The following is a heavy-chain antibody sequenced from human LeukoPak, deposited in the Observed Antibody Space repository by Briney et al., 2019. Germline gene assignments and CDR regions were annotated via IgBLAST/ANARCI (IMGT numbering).Heavy chain of an antibody. Sequence: ASVKVSCKASGYTFTSYYMHWVRQAPGQGLEWMGIINPSGGSTSYAQKFQGRVTMTRDTSTSTVYMELSSLRSEGTAVYYCARGLQRITIFGVVKNGDYWGQGTLVTVSS. D-gene: IGHD3-3*01. J-gene: IGHJ4*02. CDR2: INPSGGST. CDR3: ARGLQRITIFGVVKNGDY. V-gene: IGHV1-46*01. CDR1: GYTFTSYY.